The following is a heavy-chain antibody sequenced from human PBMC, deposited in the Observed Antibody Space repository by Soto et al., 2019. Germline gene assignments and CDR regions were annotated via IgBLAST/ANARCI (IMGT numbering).Heavy chain of an antibody. CDR1: GGSISSQSYY. CDR3: ARHSEGGTWNWGNYFDY. CDR2: IFYRGST. V-gene: IGHV4-39*01. D-gene: IGHD1-7*01. Sequence: SETLSLTCSVSGGSISSQSYYWGWIRQPPGKGLEYIGSIFYRGSTFYNTSLKSRVTLDVDTSKNQFSLRLSSVTATDTAVYFCARHSEGGTWNWGNYFDYWGQGALVTVSS. J-gene: IGHJ4*02.